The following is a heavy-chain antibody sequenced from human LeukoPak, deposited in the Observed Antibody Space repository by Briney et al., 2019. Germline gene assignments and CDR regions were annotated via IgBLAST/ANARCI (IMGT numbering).Heavy chain of an antibody. CDR2: ICYSGTT. V-gene: IGHV4-30-4*08. J-gene: IGHJ4*02. Sequence: SETLSLTCTVSGGSINTGDYYGSWIRQRPGKGLGLIGYICYSGTTYYNPSLKSRVTISIDTSKNQFSLKVNSVTAADTAVYYCARKIDYGDYHFDYWGQGTLVTVSS. CDR1: GGSINTGDYY. D-gene: IGHD4-17*01. CDR3: ARKIDYGDYHFDY.